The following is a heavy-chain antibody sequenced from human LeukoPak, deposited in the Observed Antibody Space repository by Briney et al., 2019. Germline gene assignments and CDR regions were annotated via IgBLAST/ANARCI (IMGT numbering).Heavy chain of an antibody. CDR2: ISGSGGST. CDR1: GFTFSSYA. V-gene: IGHV3-23*01. CDR3: AKPAGCSGDGLQGPRTPRCWFDP. Sequence: GGSLRLSCAASGFTFSSYAMSWVRQAPGKGLEWVSAISGSGGSTYYADSVKGRFTISRDNSKNTLYLQMNSLRAEDTAVYYCAKPAGCSGDGLQGPRTPRCWFDPWGQGTLVTVSS. J-gene: IGHJ5*02. D-gene: IGHD2-15*01.